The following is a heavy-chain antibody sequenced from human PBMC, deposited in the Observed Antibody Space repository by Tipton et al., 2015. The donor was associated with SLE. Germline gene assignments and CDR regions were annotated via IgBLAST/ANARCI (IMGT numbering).Heavy chain of an antibody. J-gene: IGHJ4*02. CDR1: GFTVSSNY. Sequence: SLRLSCAASGFTVSSNYMSWVRQAPRKGLEWASVIYSGGSTYYADSVKGRFTISRDNANNSLYLQMDNLRVEDTAVYYCGGDYWGQGTLVTVSS. V-gene: IGHV3-53*01. CDR2: IYSGGST. CDR3: GGDY.